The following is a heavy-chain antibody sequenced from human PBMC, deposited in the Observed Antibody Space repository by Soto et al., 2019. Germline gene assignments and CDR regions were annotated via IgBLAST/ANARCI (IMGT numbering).Heavy chain of an antibody. J-gene: IGHJ6*03. CDR1: GYTFTSYD. D-gene: IGHD2-2*01. V-gene: IGHV1-8*01. CDR3: ARGVVVVPAAMVYYYMDF. CDR2: MNPNSGNT. Sequence: ASVKVSCKAYGYTFTSYDINWVRQATGQGLEWMGWMNPNSGNTGYAQKFQGRVTMTRNTSISTAYMELSSLRSEDTAVYYCARGVVVVPAAMVYYYMDFGGKGTTVTVSS.